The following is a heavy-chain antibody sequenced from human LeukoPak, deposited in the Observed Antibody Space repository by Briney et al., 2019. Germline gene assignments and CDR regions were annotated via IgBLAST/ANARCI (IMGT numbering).Heavy chain of an antibody. CDR3: ARDYYDSSGYYLGGIDY. J-gene: IGHJ4*02. CDR2: INVGNGNT. D-gene: IGHD3-22*01. CDR1: GYTFTSYA. Sequence: ASVKVSCKASGYTFTSYAMHWVRQAPGQRLEWMGWINVGNGNTEYSQKFQGRVTITRDTSASTAYMELSSLRSEDTAVYYCARDYYDSSGYYLGGIDYWGQGTLVTVSS. V-gene: IGHV1-3*01.